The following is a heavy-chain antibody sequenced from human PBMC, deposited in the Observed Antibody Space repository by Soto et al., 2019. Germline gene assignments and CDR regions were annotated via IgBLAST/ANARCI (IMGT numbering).Heavy chain of an antibody. CDR2: LDGNDHK. J-gene: IGHJ4*02. Sequence: SGPTLVNPTQTLTLTCTFSGFSLNTSAMSVTWIRQPPGRALAWLALLDGNDHKYYPSSLKTRLTLSKDTSKNHGVLTMTNIDPLATGISFCARLLKGGASDWMQIDSWGQGALVTVSS. CDR3: ARLLKGGASDWMQIDS. V-gene: IGHV2-70*12. D-gene: IGHD3-9*01. CDR1: GFSLNTSAMS.